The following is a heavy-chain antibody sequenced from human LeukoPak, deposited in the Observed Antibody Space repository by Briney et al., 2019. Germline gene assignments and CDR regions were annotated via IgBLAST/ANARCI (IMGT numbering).Heavy chain of an antibody. J-gene: IGHJ5*02. D-gene: IGHD6-13*01. CDR1: GFTFRNYA. CDR3: ARDNPYSSSWYSLGFSKAMGNWFDP. CDR2: ISSSSTYI. Sequence: GGSLRLSCAASGFTFRNYAMNWVRQAPGKGLEWVSFISSSSTYIYYADSVKGRFTISRDNAKNSLYLQMNSLRAEDTAVYYCARDNPYSSSWYSLGFSKAMGNWFDPWGQGTLVSVSS. V-gene: IGHV3-21*01.